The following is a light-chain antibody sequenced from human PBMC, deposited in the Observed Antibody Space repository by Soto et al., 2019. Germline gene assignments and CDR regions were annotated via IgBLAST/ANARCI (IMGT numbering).Light chain of an antibody. CDR1: QSIGTF. J-gene: IGKJ1*01. CDR3: QQSYTAPQT. Sequence: DIRMTQSPSSLSASVGDRVTITCRASQSIGTFLNWYQHKPGKAPELLIFVASSLQVGVPPRFSGSGSGTDFTLTISSLLPEDFATYYCQQSYTAPQTFGQGTNVEI. V-gene: IGKV1-39*01. CDR2: VAS.